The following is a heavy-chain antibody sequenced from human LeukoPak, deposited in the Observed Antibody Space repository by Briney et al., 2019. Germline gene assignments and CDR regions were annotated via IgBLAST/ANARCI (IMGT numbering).Heavy chain of an antibody. D-gene: IGHD3-9*01. CDR2: VSGRDDST. J-gene: IGHJ4*02. Sequence: GGSLRLSCAASGFTFSNYAMSWVRQAPGKGLEWVSAVSGRDDSTYYADSVKVRFTISRDNSKNTLYLQMNSLRAEDTAVYYCAKWGDYDILTGYYDSDYWGQGTLVTVSS. CDR1: GFTFSNYA. V-gene: IGHV3-23*01. CDR3: AKWGDYDILTGYYDSDY.